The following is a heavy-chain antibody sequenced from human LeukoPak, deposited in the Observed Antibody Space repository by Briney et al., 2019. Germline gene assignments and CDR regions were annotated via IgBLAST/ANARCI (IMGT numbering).Heavy chain of an antibody. D-gene: IGHD2-15*01. CDR1: GFTVSSNS. Sequence: GGSLRLSCTVSGFTVSSNSMSWVRQAPGKGLEWVSFIYSDNTHYSDSVKGRFTISRDNSKNTLYLQMNSLRAEDTAVYYCARGDCSGGSCYCDYWGQGALVTVSS. CDR3: ARGDCSGGSCYCDY. V-gene: IGHV3-53*01. J-gene: IGHJ4*02. CDR2: IYSDNT.